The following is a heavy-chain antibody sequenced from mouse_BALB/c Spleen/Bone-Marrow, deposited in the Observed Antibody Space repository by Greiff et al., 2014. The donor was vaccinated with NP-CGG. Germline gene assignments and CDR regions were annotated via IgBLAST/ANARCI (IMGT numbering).Heavy chain of an antibody. CDR2: IRNKANGYTT. CDR1: GFTFTDYY. V-gene: IGHV7-3*02. CDR3: ARDRAARATGYYFDY. D-gene: IGHD3-1*01. Sequence: EVQLQQSGGGLVQPGGSLRLSCATSGFTFTDYYMSWVRQPPGKALEWLGFIRNKANGYTTEYGASVKGRFTISRDNSQSILYLQMNTLRAEDSATYYCARDRAARATGYYFDYWGQGTTLTVSS. J-gene: IGHJ2*01.